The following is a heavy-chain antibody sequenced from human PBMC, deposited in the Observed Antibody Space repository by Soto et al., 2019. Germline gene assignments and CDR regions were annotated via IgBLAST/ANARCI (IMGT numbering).Heavy chain of an antibody. CDR2: ISS. D-gene: IGHD3-22*01. Sequence: QVQLVQSGGGVVQPGRSLRLSCAASGFTFSSYAMHWVRQAPGKGLEWVAVISSDYAGSVKGRFTISRDNSKNTLYLQMNSLRAEDTAVYYCARDSNYYDTSTRYFQHWGQGTLVTVSS. V-gene: IGHV3-30*04. CDR1: GFTFSSYA. CDR3: ARDSNYYDTSTRYFQH. J-gene: IGHJ1*01.